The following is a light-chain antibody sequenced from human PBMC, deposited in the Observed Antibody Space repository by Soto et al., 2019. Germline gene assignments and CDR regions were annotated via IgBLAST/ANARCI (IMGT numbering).Light chain of an antibody. CDR3: QQSGASPET. Sequence: EVVLTQSPGTLSLSPGERATLSCRASQSISNGYLAWFQQQPGQPPRLLIYYISKRATGIPDRFSGSGSGTDFTLTISRLEPEDFAVYFCQQSGASPETFGQGTKLEIK. CDR2: YIS. CDR1: QSISNGY. V-gene: IGKV3-20*01. J-gene: IGKJ2*01.